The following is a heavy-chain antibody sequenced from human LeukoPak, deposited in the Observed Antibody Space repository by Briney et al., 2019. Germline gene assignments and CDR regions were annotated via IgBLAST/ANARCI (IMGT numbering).Heavy chain of an antibody. J-gene: IGHJ3*02. D-gene: IGHD4-17*01. CDR2: INPNSGGT. CDR1: GYTFTGYY. CDR3: ARDRGDYHLDAFDI. Sequence: GASVKVSCKASGYTFTGYYMHWVRQAPGQGLEWMGWINPNSGGTNYAQKFQGRVTMTRDTSISTAYMELGRLRSDDTAVYYCARDRGDYHLDAFDIWGQGTMVTVSS. V-gene: IGHV1-2*02.